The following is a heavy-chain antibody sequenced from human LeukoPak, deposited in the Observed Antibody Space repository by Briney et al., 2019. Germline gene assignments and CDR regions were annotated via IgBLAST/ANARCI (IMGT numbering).Heavy chain of an antibody. CDR3: ARDNYDI. V-gene: IGHV3-7*01. D-gene: IGHD3-9*01. CDR2: INQDEGQR. Sequence: PGGSLRLSCEASGFNIRNNWMSWVRLAPGKGLEYVANINQDEGQRYYVDSVKGRFTISKDTAKNSLNLQMNSLRAEDTGVHYCARDNYDIRGQGTLVTVSS. J-gene: IGHJ4*02. CDR1: GFNIRNNW.